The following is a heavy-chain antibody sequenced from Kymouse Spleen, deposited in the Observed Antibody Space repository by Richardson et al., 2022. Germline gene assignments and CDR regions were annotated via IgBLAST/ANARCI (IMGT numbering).Heavy chain of an antibody. CDR1: GFTFSSYG. CDR3: ARGGSGWSPNYYYYGMDV. V-gene: IGHV3-33*01. J-gene: IGHJ6*02. CDR2: IWYDGSNK. Sequence: QVQLVESGGGVVQPGRSLRLSCAASGFTFSSYGMHWVRQAPGKGLEWVAVIWYDGSNKYYADSVKGRFTISRDNSKNTLYLQMNSLRAEDTAVYYCARGGSGWSPNYYYYGMDVWGQGTTVTVSS. D-gene: IGHD6-19*01.